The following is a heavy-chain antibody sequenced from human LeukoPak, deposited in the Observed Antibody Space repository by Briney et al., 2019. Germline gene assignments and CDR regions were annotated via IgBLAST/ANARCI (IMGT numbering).Heavy chain of an antibody. J-gene: IGHJ4*02. V-gene: IGHV3-30*02. D-gene: IGHD3-9*01. CDR1: GFTFSSYV. Sequence: PGRSLRLSCAASGFTFSSYVMNWVRQAPGKGLEWVAFIRYDETNKYYADSVKGRFTISRDNSKNTLNLQMNSLKTEDTAVYYCAKDRGYDILTGYSKGHYFDYWGQGTLVTVSS. CDR2: IRYDETNK. CDR3: AKDRGYDILTGYSKGHYFDY.